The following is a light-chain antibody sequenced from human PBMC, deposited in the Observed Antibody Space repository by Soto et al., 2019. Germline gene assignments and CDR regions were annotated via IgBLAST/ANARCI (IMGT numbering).Light chain of an antibody. CDR1: QSVSSDY. CDR3: QQYGCSPWT. Sequence: TVLKKSAGTLSLYHKARATLSCRASQSVSSDYLAWYQQKPAQAPRLIIYGATSRATGIPDSFSVGMYGTDGTLIVGRLGPEDVAVYDRQQYGCSPWTFG. CDR2: GAT. J-gene: IGKJ2*01. V-gene: IGKV3-20*01.